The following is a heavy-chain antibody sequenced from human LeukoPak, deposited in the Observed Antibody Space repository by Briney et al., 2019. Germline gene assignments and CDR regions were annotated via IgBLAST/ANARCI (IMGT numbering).Heavy chain of an antibody. CDR1: VGSISIYY. CDR2: IYYSGST. CDR3: ARDLYYGGNSGAFDI. Sequence: SETLSLTCTVSVGSISIYYWICIRQPPGKGREGIGYIYYSGSTNYHPSLKSRVTISVDTSKNQFSLKLSSVTAADTAVYYCARDLYYGGNSGAFDIWGQGTMVTVSS. D-gene: IGHD4-23*01. V-gene: IGHV4-59*12. J-gene: IGHJ3*02.